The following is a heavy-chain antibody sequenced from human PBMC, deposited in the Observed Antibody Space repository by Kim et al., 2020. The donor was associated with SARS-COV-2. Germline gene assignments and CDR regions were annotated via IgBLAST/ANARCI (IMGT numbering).Heavy chain of an antibody. Sequence: GGSLRLSCAASGFTFSSYGMHWVRQAPGKGLEWVAVIWYDGSNKYYADSVKGRFTISRDNSKNTLYLQMNSLRAEDTAVYYCAKEHSSGWAYFDYSGQGALVTVSS. V-gene: IGHV3-33*06. D-gene: IGHD6-19*01. CDR1: GFTFSSYG. CDR2: IWYDGSNK. J-gene: IGHJ4*02. CDR3: AKEHSSGWAYFDY.